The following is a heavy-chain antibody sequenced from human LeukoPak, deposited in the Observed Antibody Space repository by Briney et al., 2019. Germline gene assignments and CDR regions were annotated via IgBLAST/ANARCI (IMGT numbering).Heavy chain of an antibody. J-gene: IGHJ4*02. CDR1: GGSISSGYYY. CDR2: IYTSGST. Sequence: SQTLSLTCTVSGGSISSGYYYWSWIRQPAGKGLEWIGHIYTSGSTSYNPSLKTRVTTSVDTSKNQFSLKLSSVTAADTAVYYCARAPSYFVMANYWGQGTLVTVSS. V-gene: IGHV4-61*09. CDR3: ARAPSYFVMANY. D-gene: IGHD3-10*02.